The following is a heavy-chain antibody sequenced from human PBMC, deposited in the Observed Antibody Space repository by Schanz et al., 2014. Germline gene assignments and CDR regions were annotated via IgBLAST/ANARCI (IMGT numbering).Heavy chain of an antibody. CDR2: ISYDGSNK. D-gene: IGHD1-1*01. CDR3: ARAHGNNWYGKGLDY. Sequence: VHLVESGGGLVKRGGSLRLSCAASGFTFSDHYMDWVRQAPGKGLEWVAVISYDGSNKYYADSVKGRFTISRDNSKNTLYLQMNSLRADDTAVYFCARAHGNNWYGKGLDYWGQGTQVTVSS. J-gene: IGHJ4*02. CDR1: GFTFSDHY. V-gene: IGHV3-30-3*01.